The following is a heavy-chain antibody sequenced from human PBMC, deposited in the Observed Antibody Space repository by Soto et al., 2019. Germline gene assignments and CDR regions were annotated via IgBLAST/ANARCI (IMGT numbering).Heavy chain of an antibody. CDR2: IKNSGST. CDR1: GGSISNDNYY. CDR3: ARAMANYFDF. J-gene: IGHJ4*02. Sequence: QVQLQESGPGLVKPSQTLSLTCTVSGGSISNDNYYWSWIRQLPGKGLEWIGYIKNSGSTYYNPSLXSXAXIXXDPSKNQFSLRLTSVSAADTAVYYCARAMANYFDFWGQGTLVIVSS. V-gene: IGHV4-31*01.